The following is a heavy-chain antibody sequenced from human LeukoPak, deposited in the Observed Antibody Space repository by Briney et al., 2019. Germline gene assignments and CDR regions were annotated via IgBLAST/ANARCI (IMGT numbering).Heavy chain of an antibody. V-gene: IGHV4-59*08. CDR1: GGSISSYY. CDR3: ARRRIAVAGSFDY. J-gene: IGHJ4*02. D-gene: IGHD6-19*01. Sequence: SETLSLTCTVSGGSISSYYWSWIRQPPGKGLEWIGYIYYSGSTNYNPSLKSRVTISVDTSKNQFSLKLSTVTAADTAVYYCARRRIAVAGSFDYWGQGTLVTVSS. CDR2: IYYSGST.